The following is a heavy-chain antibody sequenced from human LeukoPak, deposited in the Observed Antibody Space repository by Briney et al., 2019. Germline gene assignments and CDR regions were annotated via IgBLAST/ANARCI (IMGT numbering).Heavy chain of an antibody. V-gene: IGHV3-30*04. Sequence: PGGSLRLSCAASGFTFSSYAMHWVRQAPGKGLEWVAFIRYDGSNKYYADSVKGRFTISRDNSKNTLYLQINSLRAEDTAVYYCARTIFGVTHGFDIWGQEPMVTVSS. CDR1: GFTFSSYA. CDR3: ARTIFGVTHGFDI. CDR2: IRYDGSNK. J-gene: IGHJ3*02. D-gene: IGHD3-3*01.